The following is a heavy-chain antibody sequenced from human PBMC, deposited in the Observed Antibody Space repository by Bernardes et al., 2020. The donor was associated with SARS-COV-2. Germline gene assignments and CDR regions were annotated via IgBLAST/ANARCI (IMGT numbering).Heavy chain of an antibody. Sequence: SETLSLTCTVSGGSISSYHWSWVRQPPGKGLEWIGNIYITGSTDYNPSLKSRVTISVDTSKNQFSLNLTSVSAADTAVYYCAREGTNWGRAFDYWGQGTLVTVSP. J-gene: IGHJ4*02. V-gene: IGHV4-59*01. CDR2: IYITGST. CDR3: AREGTNWGRAFDY. CDR1: GGSISSYH. D-gene: IGHD7-27*01.